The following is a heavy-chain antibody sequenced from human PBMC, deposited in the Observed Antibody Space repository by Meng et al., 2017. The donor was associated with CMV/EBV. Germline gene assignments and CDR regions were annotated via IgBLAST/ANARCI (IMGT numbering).Heavy chain of an antibody. V-gene: IGHV4-59*01. Sequence: SETLSLTCTVSGGSISSYYWSWIRQPPGKGLEWIGYIHYSGSTNYNPSLKSRVTISVDTSKNQFSLKLSSVTAADTAVYYCASGYYYYGMDVWGQGTTVTVSS. J-gene: IGHJ6*02. CDR3: ASGYYYYGMDV. CDR2: IHYSGST. CDR1: GGSISSYY.